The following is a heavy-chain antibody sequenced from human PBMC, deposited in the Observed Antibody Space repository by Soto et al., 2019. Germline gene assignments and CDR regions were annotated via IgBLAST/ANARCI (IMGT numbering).Heavy chain of an antibody. CDR2: INPNSGGT. V-gene: IGHV1-2*04. CDR1: GYTFTGYY. D-gene: IGHD1-26*01. J-gene: IGHJ4*02. Sequence: ASVKVSCKASGYTFTGYYMHWVRQAPGQGLEWMGWINPNSGGTNYAQKFQGWVTMTRDTSISTAYMELSRLRSDDTAVYYCARAGELLEPQYYFDYWGQGTLVTVSS. CDR3: ARAGELLEPQYYFDY.